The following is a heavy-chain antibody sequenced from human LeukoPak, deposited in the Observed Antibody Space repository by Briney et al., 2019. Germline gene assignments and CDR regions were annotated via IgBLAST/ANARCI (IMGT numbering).Heavy chain of an antibody. V-gene: IGHV1-2*02. J-gene: IGHJ5*02. CDR1: GYTFTGYY. Sequence: ASVKVSCKASGYTFTGYYMHWVRQAPGQGLEWMGWINPNSGGTNYAQKFQGRVTITRDTSISTAYMELSRLRSDDTAVYYCARDGVVRGVIITANWFDPWGQGTLVTVSS. D-gene: IGHD3-10*01. CDR2: INPNSGGT. CDR3: ARDGVVRGVIITANWFDP.